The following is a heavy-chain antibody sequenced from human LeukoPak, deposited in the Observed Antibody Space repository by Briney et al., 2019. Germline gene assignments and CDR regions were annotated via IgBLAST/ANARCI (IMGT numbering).Heavy chain of an antibody. J-gene: IGHJ3*02. CDR3: ARGSMVRGVADAFDI. CDR1: GFTFSSYA. Sequence: GGSLRLSCAASGFTFSSYAMSWVRQAPGKGLEWVSAISGSGGSTYYADSVKGRFTISRDNSKNTLYLQMNSLRAEDTAVYYCARGSMVRGVADAFDIWGQGTMVTVSS. D-gene: IGHD3-10*01. CDR2: ISGSGGST. V-gene: IGHV3-23*01.